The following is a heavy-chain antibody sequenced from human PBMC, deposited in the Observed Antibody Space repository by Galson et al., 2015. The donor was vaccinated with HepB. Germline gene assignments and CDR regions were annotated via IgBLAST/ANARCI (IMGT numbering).Heavy chain of an antibody. CDR3: ASESRDRPPGGMDV. D-gene: IGHD5-24*01. CDR2: FDPEDGEG. CDR1: GSTLTELS. J-gene: IGHJ6*02. V-gene: IGHV1-24*01. Sequence: SVKVSCKVSGSTLTELSMHWVRQAPGKGLEWMGDFDPEDGEGVYAQKFQGRVTMTEDISTDTAYMELSSLRSDDTAVYYCASESRDRPPGGMDVWGQGTMVTVTS.